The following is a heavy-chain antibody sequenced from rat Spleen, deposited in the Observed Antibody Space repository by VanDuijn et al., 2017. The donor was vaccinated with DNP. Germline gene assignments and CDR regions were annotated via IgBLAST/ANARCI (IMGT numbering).Heavy chain of an antibody. V-gene: IGHV5-7*01. J-gene: IGHJ3*01. CDR2: IIYDGSRT. CDR3: ARHEDYSSYVYGFAY. Sequence: EVQLVESGGGLVQPGRSLKLSCAASGFTFSDYNMAWVRQAPKKGLEWVATIIYDGSRTYYRDSVKGRFTISRDNAKSTLYLQMDSLRSEDTATYYCARHEDYSSYVYGFAYWGQGTLVTVSS. CDR1: GFTFSDYN. D-gene: IGHD1-2*01.